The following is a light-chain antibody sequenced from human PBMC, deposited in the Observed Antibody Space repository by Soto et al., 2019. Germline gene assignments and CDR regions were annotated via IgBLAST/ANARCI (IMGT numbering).Light chain of an antibody. CDR1: QSVSSN. Sequence: EIVMTQSPATLSVSPGERATLSCRASQSVSSNLAWYQQKPGQAPRLLIYGASTRATGIPARFSGSGSGIEFTLTISSLQSEEFAVYYCQEYNNWPRTFGQGNKLELK. J-gene: IGKJ2*01. V-gene: IGKV3-15*01. CDR2: GAS. CDR3: QEYNNWPRT.